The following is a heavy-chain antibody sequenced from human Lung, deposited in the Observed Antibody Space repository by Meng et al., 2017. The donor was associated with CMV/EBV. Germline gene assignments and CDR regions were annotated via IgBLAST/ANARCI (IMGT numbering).Heavy chain of an antibody. D-gene: IGHD2-2*01. J-gene: IGHJ3*02. Sequence: GGSLRLXCKGSGYSFTSYWIGWVRQMPGKGLEWMGIIYPGDSDTRYSPSFQGQVTISADKSISTAYLQWSSLKASDTAMYYCARRSSTSLEGAFDIWGQGTXVTVSS. CDR2: IYPGDSDT. V-gene: IGHV5-51*01. CDR3: ARRSSTSLEGAFDI. CDR1: GYSFTSYW.